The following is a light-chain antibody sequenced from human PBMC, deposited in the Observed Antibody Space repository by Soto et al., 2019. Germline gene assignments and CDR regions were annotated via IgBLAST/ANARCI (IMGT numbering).Light chain of an antibody. CDR3: QKYNSAPRT. CDR2: AAS. V-gene: IGKV1-27*01. CDR1: QGISNY. Sequence: DIQMTQSPSSLSASVGDRVTITCRASQGISNYLAWYQQKPGKVPKLLIYAASTLQSGVPSRFSCSGSGTDFSLTISSQQPEDVATYYCQKYNSAPRTFGKGTKVEIK. J-gene: IGKJ1*01.